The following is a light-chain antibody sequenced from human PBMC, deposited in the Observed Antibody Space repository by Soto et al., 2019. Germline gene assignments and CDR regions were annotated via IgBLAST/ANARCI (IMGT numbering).Light chain of an antibody. CDR1: QPIATY. V-gene: IGKV1-39*01. CDR2: GAS. Sequence: DIQMTQSPSSLSASVGDRVTSTCRASQPIATYLSWYQQRPGKAPKPLIYGASTLQSGVPSRFSGSGSGTDFTLTISGLQPDDFATYYCQQSYSTVWYTFGQGTKLEIK. J-gene: IGKJ2*01. CDR3: QQSYSTVWYT.